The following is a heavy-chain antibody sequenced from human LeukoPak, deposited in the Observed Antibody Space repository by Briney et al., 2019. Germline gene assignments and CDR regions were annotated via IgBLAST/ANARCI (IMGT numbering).Heavy chain of an antibody. D-gene: IGHD3-10*01. CDR1: GFTFTSYA. CDR2: ISGSGGST. V-gene: IGHV3-23*01. J-gene: IGHJ6*02. CDR3: AKGYAYYYGPGSNYGMDV. Sequence: GGSLRLSCAASGFTFTSYAMNWVRQAPGKGLGWVSAISGSGGSTYYADSVKGRFTISRDNSKNTVSLQMNSLRAEDTALYYCAKGYAYYYGPGSNYGMDVWGQGTTVTVSS.